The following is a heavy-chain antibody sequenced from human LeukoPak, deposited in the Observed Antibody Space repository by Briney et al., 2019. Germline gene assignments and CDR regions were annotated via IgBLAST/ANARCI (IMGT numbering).Heavy chain of an antibody. CDR3: ARRSHYYASGSYYTIDY. V-gene: IGHV5-51*01. CDR2: IYLGDSDT. J-gene: IGHJ4*02. D-gene: IGHD3-10*01. Sequence: MSGESLKISCKGSGYSFTTYWIAWVRQMPGKGLEWMGIIYLGDSDTRYSPSFQGQVTISADKSISTAYLQWSSLKASDTAMYYCARRSHYYASGSYYTIDYWGQGTLVTVSS. CDR1: GYSFTTYW.